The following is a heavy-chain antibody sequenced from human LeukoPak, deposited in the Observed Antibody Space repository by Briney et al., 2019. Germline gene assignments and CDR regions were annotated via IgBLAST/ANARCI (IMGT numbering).Heavy chain of an antibody. CDR1: GYTLPDYY. Sequence: ASVKVSCKASGYTLPDYYMHWLRQAPGQGLEWVGWINPNSGGTNYAQKFQGRVTMTTDTSISTAYMEVSRLRSDDTAVYYCARVRIGQQLDKYYYYAMDVWGQGTTVTVSS. J-gene: IGHJ6*02. CDR3: ARVRIGQQLDKYYYYAMDV. D-gene: IGHD6-13*01. V-gene: IGHV1-2*02. CDR2: INPNSGGT.